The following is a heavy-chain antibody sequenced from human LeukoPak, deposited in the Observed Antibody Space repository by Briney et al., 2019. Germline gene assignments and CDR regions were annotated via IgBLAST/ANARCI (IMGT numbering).Heavy chain of an antibody. CDR3: ASITYYYDSSGYPRGYYFDY. Sequence: GGSLRLSCAASGFTFSSYAMSWVRQAPGKGLEWVSAISGSGGSTYYADSVKGRFTISRDNSKNTLYLQMNSLRAEDTAVYYCASITYYYDSSGYPRGYYFDYWGQGTLVTVSS. V-gene: IGHV3-23*01. CDR2: ISGSGGST. J-gene: IGHJ4*02. CDR1: GFTFSSYA. D-gene: IGHD3-22*01.